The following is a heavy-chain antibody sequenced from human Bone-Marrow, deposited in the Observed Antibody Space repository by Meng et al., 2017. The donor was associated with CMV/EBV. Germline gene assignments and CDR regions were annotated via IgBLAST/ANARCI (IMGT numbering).Heavy chain of an antibody. CDR1: GFTFSSYS. Sequence: GESLKISCAASGFTFSSYSMNWVRQAPGKGLEWVSSISSSSSYIYYADSVKGRFTISRDNAKNSLYLQMNSLRAEDTAVYYCASRIDDRIVVVPGSYGMDVWGQGTTVTVSS. CDR2: ISSSSSYI. J-gene: IGHJ6*02. D-gene: IGHD2-2*01. V-gene: IGHV3-21*01. CDR3: ASRIDDRIVVVPGSYGMDV.